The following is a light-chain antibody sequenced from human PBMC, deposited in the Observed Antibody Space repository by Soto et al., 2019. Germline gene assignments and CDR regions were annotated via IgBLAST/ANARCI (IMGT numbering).Light chain of an antibody. CDR3: RQYKNYPRT. V-gene: IGKV1-5*03. CDR1: QSIDSW. J-gene: IGKJ1*01. CDR2: KAS. Sequence: DIQVTQSPSTLSASVGDRVTITCRASQSIDSWLAWYQQKPGSAPKLLIYKASDLETGVPSRFSGSASGTEFTLTISSLQPDDFATYHCRQYKNYPRTFGQGTKVEIK.